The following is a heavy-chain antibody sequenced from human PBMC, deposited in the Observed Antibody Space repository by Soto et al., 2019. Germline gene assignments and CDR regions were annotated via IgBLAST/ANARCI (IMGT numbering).Heavy chain of an antibody. J-gene: IGHJ6*02. CDR2: ISAYNGNT. V-gene: IGHV1-18*01. D-gene: IGHD3-16*01. Sequence: GASVKVSCKASGYTFTSYGISWVRQAPGQGLEWMGWISAYNGNTNYAQKLQGRVTMTTDTSTSTGYMELRSLRSDDTAVYYCARGITFGGVLNGMDVWGQGTTVTVSS. CDR3: ARGITFGGVLNGMDV. CDR1: GYTFTSYG.